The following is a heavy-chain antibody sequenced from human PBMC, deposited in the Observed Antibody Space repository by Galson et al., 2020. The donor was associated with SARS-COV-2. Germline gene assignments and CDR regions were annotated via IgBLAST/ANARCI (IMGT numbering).Heavy chain of an antibody. Sequence: GESLKISCAASGFTLSVYSMNWVRQAPGKGLEWISYISGSSSITYYAASVAGRFTISRDNANSSLYLQLNSLRAEDTAVYFCAREIRDIVVLPASIPYMDVWGKGATVTVSS. V-gene: IGHV3-48*01. D-gene: IGHD2-2*02. J-gene: IGHJ6*03. CDR3: AREIRDIVVLPASIPYMDV. CDR2: ISGSSSIT. CDR1: GFTLSVYS.